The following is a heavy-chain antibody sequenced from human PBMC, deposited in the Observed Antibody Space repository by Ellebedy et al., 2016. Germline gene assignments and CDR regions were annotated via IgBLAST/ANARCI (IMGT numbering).Heavy chain of an antibody. CDR1: GFTFSTYN. V-gene: IGHV3-48*01. Sequence: GGSLRLXCAASGFTFSTYNMNWVRQAPGKGLEWVSYISTGSGSIYYADSVKGRFTISRDNSKNTLYLQMNSLRAEDTAVYYCAKSRFRVALDYWGQGTLVTVSS. D-gene: IGHD3-3*01. CDR2: ISTGSGSI. CDR3: AKSRFRVALDY. J-gene: IGHJ4*02.